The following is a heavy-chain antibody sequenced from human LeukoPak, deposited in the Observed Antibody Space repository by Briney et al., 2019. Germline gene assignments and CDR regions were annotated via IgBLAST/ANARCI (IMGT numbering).Heavy chain of an antibody. CDR2: MGGSGCNT. CDR3: PKRAEDFWRGYYDNNYYGMDV. CDR1: GFTLRSYA. V-gene: IGHV3-23*01. J-gene: IGHJ6*02. D-gene: IGHD3-3*01. Sequence: GGPLSLLCGASGFTLRSYAMLWVRQAPGRGLEWVSAMGGSGCNTFYADSVKGRFHISRQNSQNTVYPKANSLRREDAAVFYCPKRAEDFWRGYYDNNYYGMDVWGQGTTVTVSS.